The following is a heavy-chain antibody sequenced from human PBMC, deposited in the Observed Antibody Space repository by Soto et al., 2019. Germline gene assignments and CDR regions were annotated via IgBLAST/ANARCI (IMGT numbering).Heavy chain of an antibody. Sequence: QVQLVESGGGVVQPGRSLRLSCAASGFTFSSYAMHWVRQAPGKGLEWVAVISYDGSNKYYADSVKGRFTISRDNSKNTLYLQMNSLRAEDTAVYYCARDLHYDSSGSSDVPYWYFDLWGRGTLVTVSS. D-gene: IGHD3-22*01. CDR1: GFTFSSYA. CDR3: ARDLHYDSSGSSDVPYWYFDL. V-gene: IGHV3-30-3*01. CDR2: ISYDGSNK. J-gene: IGHJ2*01.